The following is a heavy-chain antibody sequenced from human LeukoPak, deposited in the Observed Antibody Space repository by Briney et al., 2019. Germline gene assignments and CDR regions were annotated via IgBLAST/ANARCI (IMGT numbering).Heavy chain of an antibody. J-gene: IGHJ6*03. D-gene: IGHD3-22*01. CDR1: GGSISSYY. V-gene: IGHV4-59*01. CDR2: IYYSGST. Sequence: SETLSLTCTVSGGSISSYYWSWIRQPPGKGLEWIGYIYYSGSTNYNPSLKSRVTISVDTSKNQFSLKLSSVTAADTAVYYCARNYYDSSGPYYYYYYMDVWGKGTTVTISS. CDR3: ARNYYDSSGPYYYYYYMDV.